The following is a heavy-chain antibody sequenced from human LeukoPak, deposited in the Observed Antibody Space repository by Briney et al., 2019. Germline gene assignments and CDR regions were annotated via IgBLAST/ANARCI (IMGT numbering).Heavy chain of an antibody. CDR1: GFTFSSYE. CDR3: ARDGRFGSDYYYYGMDV. V-gene: IGHV3-48*03. CDR2: ISSSGSTI. Sequence: QPGGSLRLSWAASGFTFSSYEMNWVRQAPGKGLEWVSYISSSGSTIYYADSVKGRFTISRDNAKNSLYLQMNSLRAEDTAVYYCARDGRFGSDYYYYGMDVWGQGTTVTVSS. J-gene: IGHJ6*02. D-gene: IGHD3-10*01.